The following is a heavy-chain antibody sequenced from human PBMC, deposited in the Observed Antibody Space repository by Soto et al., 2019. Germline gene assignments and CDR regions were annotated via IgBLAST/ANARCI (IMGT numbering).Heavy chain of an antibody. CDR1: GFSLSTRGVG. Sequence: QITLKESGPTLVKPTQTLTLTCTFSGFSLSTRGVGVGWFRQPPGRALEWLALIYWDDDKRYSPSLQNRLTITRDTSKTQVVLTMPTMAPVDTATYSCAHRPYGYKYYFDYGGQGTLVTVSS. CDR3: AHRPYGYKYYFDY. V-gene: IGHV2-5*02. D-gene: IGHD5-18*01. J-gene: IGHJ4*02. CDR2: IYWDDDK.